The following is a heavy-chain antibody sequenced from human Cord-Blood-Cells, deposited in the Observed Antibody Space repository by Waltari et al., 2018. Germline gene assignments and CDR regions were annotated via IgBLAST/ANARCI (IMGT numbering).Heavy chain of an antibody. Sequence: QVQLQESGPGLVKPSGTLSPTCAVPGGAISSSNWRSLVRQPPGKGLEWIGEIYHSGSTNYNPSLRSRVTISVDKSKNQFSLKLSSVTAADTAVYYCARDRDSGSSDAFDIWGQGTMVTVSS. CDR3: ARDRDSGSSDAFDI. D-gene: IGHD3-10*01. CDR1: GGAISSSNW. J-gene: IGHJ3*02. CDR2: IYHSGST. V-gene: IGHV4-4*02.